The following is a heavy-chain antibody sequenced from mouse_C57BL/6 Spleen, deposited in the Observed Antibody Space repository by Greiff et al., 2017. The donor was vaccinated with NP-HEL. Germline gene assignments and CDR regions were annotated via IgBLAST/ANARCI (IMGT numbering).Heavy chain of an antibody. CDR1: GYTFTSYW. V-gene: IGHV1-69*01. D-gene: IGHD2-5*01. CDR2: IDPSDSYT. Sequence: VQLQQPGAELVMPGASVKLSCKASGYTFTSYWMHWVKQRPGQGLEWIGEIDPSDSYTNYNQKFKGKSTLTVDKSSSTAYMQLSSLTSEDSAVYYCARWDNYSNYFAYWGQGTLVTVSA. CDR3: ARWDNYSNYFAY. J-gene: IGHJ3*01.